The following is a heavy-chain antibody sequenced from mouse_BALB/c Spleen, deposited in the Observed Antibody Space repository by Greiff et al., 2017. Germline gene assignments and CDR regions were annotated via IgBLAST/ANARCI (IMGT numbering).Heavy chain of an antibody. CDR1: GFTFSDYY. CDR2: ISAGGSYT. V-gene: IGHV5-4*02. D-gene: IGHD2-3*01. J-gene: IGHJ4*01. Sequence: EVQLMESGGGLVKPGGSLKLSCAASGFTFSDYYMYWVRQTPEKRLEWVATISAGGSYTYYPDSVKGRFTIARDNAKNNLYLQMSSLKSEDTAMYYCARDEADGYYPDYAMDYWGQGTSGTVSS. CDR3: ARDEADGYYPDYAMDY.